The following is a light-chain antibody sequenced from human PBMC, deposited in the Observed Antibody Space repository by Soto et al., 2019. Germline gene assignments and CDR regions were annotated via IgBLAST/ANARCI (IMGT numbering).Light chain of an antibody. CDR2: EVS. CDR1: SSDVGGYNS. V-gene: IGLV2-8*01. J-gene: IGLJ2*01. CDR3: SSYAGSNNLV. Sequence: QSALTQPPSAYGSPGQSVTISCTGSSSDVGGYNSVSWYQHHPGKVPKVMIYEVSKRPSGVPDRFSGSKSVNTASLTVSGLQAEDEADYYCSSYAGSNNLVFGGGTKVTVL.